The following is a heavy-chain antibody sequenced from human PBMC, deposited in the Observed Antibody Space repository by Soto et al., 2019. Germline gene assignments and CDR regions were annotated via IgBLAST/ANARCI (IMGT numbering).Heavy chain of an antibody. CDR1: GFTFSDYY. CDR2: ISISGGTI. V-gene: IGHV3-11*01. J-gene: IGHJ4*02. Sequence: QVQLVESGGGLVKPGGSLRLSCAASGFTFSDYYMSWIRQAPGKGLEWLSYISISGGTIYYADSVKGRFSISRDNAKNSLYLQLSSLRADDTAVYFCAREMARVFDYWGQGTLVTVSS. CDR3: AREMARVFDY.